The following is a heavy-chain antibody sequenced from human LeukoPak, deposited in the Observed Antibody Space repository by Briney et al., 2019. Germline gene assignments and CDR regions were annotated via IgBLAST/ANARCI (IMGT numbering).Heavy chain of an antibody. D-gene: IGHD6-19*01. Sequence: KPGGSLRLSCAASGFTFSSYSMNWVRQAPGKGLEWVSSISSSSSYIYYADSVKGRFTISRDNAKNTLYLQMNSLRAEDTAVYYCARVGYTSGWYRNWGQGTLVTVSS. CDR1: GFTFSSYS. CDR2: ISSSSSYI. CDR3: ARVGYTSGWYRN. V-gene: IGHV3-21*01. J-gene: IGHJ4*02.